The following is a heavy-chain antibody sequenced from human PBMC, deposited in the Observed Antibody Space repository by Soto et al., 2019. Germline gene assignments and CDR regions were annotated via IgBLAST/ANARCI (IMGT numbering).Heavy chain of an antibody. CDR1: GFTFSAYG. CDR3: AKDRGGGDPESYYYYKRDV. CDR2: ISYDGRNE. Sequence: QVQLVESGGGVVQPGRSLRLSCEASGFTFSAYGMHWVRQAPGKGLEWVAVISYDGRNEYYADSVKGRFTLSRDSSKNTQVLQKNSLTTEDTAVDYWAKDRGGGDPESYYYYKRDVWGQGTTVTVSS. V-gene: IGHV3-30*18. J-gene: IGHJ6*02. D-gene: IGHD3-10*01.